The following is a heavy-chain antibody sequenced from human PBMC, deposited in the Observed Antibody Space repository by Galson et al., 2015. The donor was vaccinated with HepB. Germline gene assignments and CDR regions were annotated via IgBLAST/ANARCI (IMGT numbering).Heavy chain of an antibody. D-gene: IGHD5-12*01. Sequence: SVKVSCKASGYTFTGYYMHWVRQAPGQGLEWMGRINPNSGGTNYAQKVQGRVTMTRDTSISTAYMELSRLRSDDTAVYYCARPVGYSGYDREYNWFDPWGQGTLVTVSS. CDR1: GYTFTGYY. J-gene: IGHJ5*02. V-gene: IGHV1-2*06. CDR2: INPNSGGT. CDR3: ARPVGYSGYDREYNWFDP.